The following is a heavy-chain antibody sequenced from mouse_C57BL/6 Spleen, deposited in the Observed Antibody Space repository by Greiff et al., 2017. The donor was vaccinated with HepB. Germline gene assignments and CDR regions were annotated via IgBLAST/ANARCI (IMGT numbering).Heavy chain of an antibody. CDR3: ARNHPITTVVADY. CDR2: IYPGDGDT. J-gene: IGHJ4*01. D-gene: IGHD1-1*01. Sequence: QVQLRQSGAELVKPGASVKISCKASGYAFSSYWMNWVKQRPGKGLEWIGQIYPGDGDTNYNGKFKGKATLTADKSSSTAYMQLSSLTSEDSAVYFCARNHPITTVVADYWGQGTSVTVSS. V-gene: IGHV1-80*01. CDR1: GYAFSSYW.